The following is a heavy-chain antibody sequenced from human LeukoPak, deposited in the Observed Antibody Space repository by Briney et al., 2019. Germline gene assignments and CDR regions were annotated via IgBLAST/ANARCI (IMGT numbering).Heavy chain of an antibody. CDR2: ISSSSSYM. CDR1: GFTLSTYS. Sequence: GGSLRLSCAASGFTLSTYSMNWVRQAPGKGLEWVSSISSSSSYMYYADSVKGRFIISRDNAKNSLHLQMNSLRAEDTAVYYCTMGGQPYYFDYWGQGTLVTVSS. D-gene: IGHD1-26*01. V-gene: IGHV3-21*01. CDR3: TMGGQPYYFDY. J-gene: IGHJ4*02.